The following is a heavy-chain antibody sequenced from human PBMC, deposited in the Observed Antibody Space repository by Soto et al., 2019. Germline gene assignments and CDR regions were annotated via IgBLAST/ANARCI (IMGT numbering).Heavy chain of an antibody. CDR3: ARSKWDGYYGMDV. D-gene: IGHD1-26*01. Sequence: QVQLVESGGGVVQPGRCLRLSCAASGFTFSSYAMHWVRQAPGKGLEWVAVISYDGSNKYYADSVKGRFTISRDNSKNTLYLQMNSLRAEDTAVYYCARSKWDGYYGMDVWGQGTTFTVSS. CDR1: GFTFSSYA. J-gene: IGHJ6*02. CDR2: ISYDGSNK. V-gene: IGHV3-30-3*01.